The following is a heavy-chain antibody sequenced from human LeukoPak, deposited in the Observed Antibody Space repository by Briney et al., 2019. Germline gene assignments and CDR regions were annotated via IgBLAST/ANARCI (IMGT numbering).Heavy chain of an antibody. J-gene: IGHJ4*02. CDR1: GFTFSNYG. Sequence: GRSLRLSCAASGFTFSNYGMHWVRQAPGKGLEWVAVIGYDGSNKYYADSVKGRFTISRDSSKNTLYLQMSSLRAEDTAVYHCASQYCSGGNCGGVYFDYWGQGTLVTVSS. CDR3: ASQYCSGGNCGGVYFDY. CDR2: IGYDGSNK. V-gene: IGHV3-33*01. D-gene: IGHD2-15*01.